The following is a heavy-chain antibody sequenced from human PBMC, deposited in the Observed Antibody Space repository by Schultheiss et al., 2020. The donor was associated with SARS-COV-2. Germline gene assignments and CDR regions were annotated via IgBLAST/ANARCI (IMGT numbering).Heavy chain of an antibody. J-gene: IGHJ4*02. CDR3: ARDRGSFTYHFEY. D-gene: IGHD1-26*01. CDR1: GFTVSSNY. V-gene: IGHV3-21*01. CDR2: ISSSSTYI. Sequence: GESLKISCAASGFTVSSNYMSWVRQAPGKGLEWVSSISSSSTYIYYADSVKGGFIISRDNSKNILYLQMNSLRDEDTAVYYCARDRGSFTYHFEYWGQGTLVTVSS.